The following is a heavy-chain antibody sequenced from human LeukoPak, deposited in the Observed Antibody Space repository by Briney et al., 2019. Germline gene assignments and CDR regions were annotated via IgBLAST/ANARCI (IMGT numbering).Heavy chain of an antibody. D-gene: IGHD6-19*01. V-gene: IGHV1-2*06. Sequence: ASVKVSXKASGYTFTGYYMHWVRQAPGQGLEWMGRINPNSGGTNYAQKFQGRVTMTRDTSISTAYMELSRLRSDDTAVYYCARGPRRSSGWYDYWGQGTLVTVSS. CDR3: ARGPRRSSGWYDY. CDR2: INPNSGGT. CDR1: GYTFTGYY. J-gene: IGHJ4*02.